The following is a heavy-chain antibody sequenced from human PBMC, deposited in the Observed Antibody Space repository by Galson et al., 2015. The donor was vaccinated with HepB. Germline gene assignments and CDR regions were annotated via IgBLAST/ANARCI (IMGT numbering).Heavy chain of an antibody. CDR2: INAGNTKI. Sequence: SVKVSCKAFGYTLANYGIHWVRQVPGQSLEWMGWINAGNTKIKYSQKFQGRVTITGDTSASTAFMELSSLTSEDTAIYYCARDIDFMFDPWGQGTLVTVSS. CDR1: GYTLANYG. J-gene: IGHJ5*02. D-gene: IGHD3-9*01. V-gene: IGHV1-3*01. CDR3: ARDIDFMFDP.